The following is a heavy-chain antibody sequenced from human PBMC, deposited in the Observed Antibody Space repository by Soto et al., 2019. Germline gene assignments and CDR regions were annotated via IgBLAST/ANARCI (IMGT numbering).Heavy chain of an antibody. Sequence: PSETLSLTCAVYGGSFSGYYWSWIRQPPGKGLEWIGEINHSGSTNYNPSLKSRVTIPVDTSKNQFSLKLSSVTAADTAVYYCARVRVVVPAARRYMDVWGKGTTVTVSS. CDR2: INHSGST. CDR3: ARVRVVVPAARRYMDV. CDR1: GGSFSGYY. J-gene: IGHJ6*03. V-gene: IGHV4-34*01. D-gene: IGHD2-2*01.